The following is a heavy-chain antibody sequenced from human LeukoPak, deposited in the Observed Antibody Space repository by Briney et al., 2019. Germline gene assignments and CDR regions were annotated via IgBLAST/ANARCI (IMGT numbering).Heavy chain of an antibody. D-gene: IGHD4-23*01. Sequence: SETLSLTCTVSGGSTSSYYWSWIRQPAGKGLEWIGRIYTSGSTNYNPSLESRVTMSVDTSKNQFSLKLSSVTAADTAVYYCARDPKVTVGVAFDIWGQGTLVTVSS. CDR3: ARDPKVTVGVAFDI. V-gene: IGHV4-4*07. CDR2: IYTSGST. J-gene: IGHJ4*02. CDR1: GGSTSSYY.